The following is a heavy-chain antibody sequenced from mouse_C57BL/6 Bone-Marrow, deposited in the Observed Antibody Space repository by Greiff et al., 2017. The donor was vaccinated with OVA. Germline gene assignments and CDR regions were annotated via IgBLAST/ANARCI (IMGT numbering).Heavy chain of an antibody. CDR2: IYLGNGYT. Sequence: EVQLQQSGAELVRPGSSVKMSCKTSGYTFTSYGINWVKQRPGQGLEWIGYIYLGNGYTEYTETFKGKATLTSDTSSSTAYMQLSSLTSEDAEIYFCEITTLSEGAKDYWGQGTSVTVSS. CDR3: EITTLSEGAKDY. D-gene: IGHD1-1*01. CDR1: GYTFTSYG. J-gene: IGHJ4*01. V-gene: IGHV1-58*01.